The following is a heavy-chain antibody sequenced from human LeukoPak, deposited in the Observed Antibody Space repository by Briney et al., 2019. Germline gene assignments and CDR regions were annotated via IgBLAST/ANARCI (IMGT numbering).Heavy chain of an antibody. CDR2: IYYIGGT. D-gene: IGHD6-19*01. CDR1: GVSISSYY. Sequence: SETLSLTCTVSGVSISSYYWSWIRQPPGKGLEWIGYIYYIGGTNYNPSLKSRVTISVDTSKNQFSLKLSSVAAADTAVYYCARGRRGYSSGWYVYWGQGTLVTVSS. V-gene: IGHV4-59*12. J-gene: IGHJ4*02. CDR3: ARGRRGYSSGWYVY.